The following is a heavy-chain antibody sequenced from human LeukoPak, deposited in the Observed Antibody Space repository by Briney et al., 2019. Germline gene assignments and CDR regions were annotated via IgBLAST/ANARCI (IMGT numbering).Heavy chain of an antibody. Sequence: ASVKVSCKASGYTFTSYGISWVRQAPGQGLEWMGWISAYNGNTSYAQRLQGRVTMTTDTSTSTAYMELRSLRSDDTAVYYCARSKVVTAIGSYFDYWGQGTLVTVSS. CDR1: GYTFTSYG. CDR3: ARSKVVTAIGSYFDY. CDR2: ISAYNGNT. D-gene: IGHD2-21*02. J-gene: IGHJ4*02. V-gene: IGHV1-18*01.